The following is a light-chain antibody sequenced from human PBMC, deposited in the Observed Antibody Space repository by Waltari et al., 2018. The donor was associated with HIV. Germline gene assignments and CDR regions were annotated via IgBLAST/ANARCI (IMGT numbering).Light chain of an antibody. CDR2: DVS. Sequence: QSALTPPRSVSGSPGQSVPLSCTGTSRDVGGYNYFSWYQQHPGKAPKLMMDDVSKRPSGVPDRFSGSKSGNTASLTISGLQAEDEADYYCCSYAGSYTGVFGGGTKLTVL. V-gene: IGLV2-11*01. CDR1: SRDVGGYNY. J-gene: IGLJ2*01. CDR3: CSYAGSYTGV.